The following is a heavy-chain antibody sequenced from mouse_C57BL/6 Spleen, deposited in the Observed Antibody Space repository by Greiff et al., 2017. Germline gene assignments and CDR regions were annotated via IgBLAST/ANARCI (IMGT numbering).Heavy chain of an antibody. CDR1: GYTFTSYW. J-gene: IGHJ3*01. CDR3: AIWDYGRGPWFAY. CDR2: IHPSDSDT. V-gene: IGHV1-74*01. Sequence: QVQLKQPGAELVKPGASVKVSCKASGYTFTSYWMHWVKQRPGQGLEWIGRIHPSDSDTNYNQKFKGKATLTVDKSSSTAYMQLSSLTSEDSAVYYCAIWDYGRGPWFAYWGQGTLVTVSA. D-gene: IGHD2-4*01.